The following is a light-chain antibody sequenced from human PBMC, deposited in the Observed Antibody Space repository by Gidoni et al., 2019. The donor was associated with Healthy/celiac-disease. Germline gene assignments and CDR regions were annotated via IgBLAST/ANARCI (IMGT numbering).Light chain of an antibody. J-gene: IGKJ4*01. CDR2: KAS. V-gene: IGKV1-5*03. Sequence: DIQMTQSPSTLSASVGDRVTITCRASQSISSWLAWYQQKPGKAPKLLIYKASSLESGVPSRFSGSGSGTEFTLTISSLQPDDVATYYCQQYNSYSPVTFXGXTKVEIK. CDR3: QQYNSYSPVT. CDR1: QSISSW.